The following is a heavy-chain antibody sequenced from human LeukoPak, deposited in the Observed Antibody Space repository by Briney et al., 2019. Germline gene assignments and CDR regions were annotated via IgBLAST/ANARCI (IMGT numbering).Heavy chain of an antibody. CDR1: GFTFSSYS. CDR2: ISSSSSTI. D-gene: IGHD7-27*01. V-gene: IGHV3-48*01. Sequence: AGGSLRLSCAASGFTFSSYSMNWVRQAPGKGLEWVSYISSSSSTIYYADSVKGRFTISRDIAKNSLYLQMNSLKAEDTAVYYCARANWGFLREYYYYMDVWGKGTTVTVSS. CDR3: ARANWGFLREYYYYMDV. J-gene: IGHJ6*03.